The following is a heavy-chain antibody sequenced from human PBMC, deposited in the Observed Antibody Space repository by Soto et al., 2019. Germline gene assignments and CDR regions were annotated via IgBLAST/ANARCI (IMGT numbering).Heavy chain of an antibody. D-gene: IGHD6-13*01. J-gene: IGHJ4*02. Sequence: PGGSLRLSCAASGFTFSSYSMNWVRQAPGKGLEWVSSISSSSSYIYYADSVKGRFTISRDNAKNSLYLQMNSLRAEDTAVYYCARVHSRAAAGTTPLYWGQGTLVTVSS. CDR2: ISSSSSYI. V-gene: IGHV3-21*01. CDR3: ARVHSRAAAGTTPLY. CDR1: GFTFSSYS.